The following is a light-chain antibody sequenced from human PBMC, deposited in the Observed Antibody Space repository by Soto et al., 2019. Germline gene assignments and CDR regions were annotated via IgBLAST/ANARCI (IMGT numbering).Light chain of an antibody. CDR2: AAS. Sequence: DIQMTQSPSSVSASIGDTVTITCRASQDISTLLAWYQQKPGKAPKLLIYAASSLQSGVPSRFSGSGFGTDFTLTITSLQPEDFATYYCQQVESYPSTFGGGTKV. CDR3: QQVESYPST. V-gene: IGKV1-12*02. J-gene: IGKJ4*01. CDR1: QDISTL.